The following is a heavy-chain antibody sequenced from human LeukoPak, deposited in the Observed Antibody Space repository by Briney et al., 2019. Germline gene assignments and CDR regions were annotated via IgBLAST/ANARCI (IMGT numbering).Heavy chain of an antibody. CDR3: ARDRSPTYYYNSSGYSGVDAFDI. V-gene: IGHV1-69*13. D-gene: IGHD3-22*01. Sequence: SVKVSCKASGGTFSSYAISWVRQAPGQGLEWMGGIIPIFGTANYAQKFQGRVTITADESTSTAYMELSSLRSEDTAVYYCARDRSPTYYYNSSGYSGVDAFDIWGQGTMVTVSS. CDR2: IIPIFGTA. CDR1: GGTFSSYA. J-gene: IGHJ3*02.